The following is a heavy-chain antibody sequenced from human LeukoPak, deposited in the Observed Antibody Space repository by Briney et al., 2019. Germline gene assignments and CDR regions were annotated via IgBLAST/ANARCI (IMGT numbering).Heavy chain of an antibody. V-gene: IGHV1-3*01. D-gene: IGHD5-12*01. CDR3: ARGYGGYDLDY. CDR1: GNTLTGYF. J-gene: IGHJ4*02. Sequence: ASVKFSCKPPGNTLTGYFLLWFGRAPEKRLGWLGWINAGDGNTKYSQKFQGRVTITRDTSASTAYMELSSLRSEHTAVYYCARGYGGYDLDYWGQGTLVTVSS. CDR2: INAGDGNT.